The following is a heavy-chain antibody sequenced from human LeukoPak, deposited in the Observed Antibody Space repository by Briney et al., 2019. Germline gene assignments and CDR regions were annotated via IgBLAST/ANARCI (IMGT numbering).Heavy chain of an antibody. J-gene: IGHJ4*02. CDR3: ATDSTYYHDSSGYSFAY. CDR2: IIPVLSIL. CDR1: VGTLNTYA. V-gene: IGHV1-69*04. Sequence: ASVTVSCTPSVGTLNTYASSWVRQAPRLGLDWMGMIIPVLSILNYAQKFQGRVTITADKSTSTAYMELSGLRSEATAVYYCATDSTYYHDSSGYSFAYWGQGTLVTVSS. D-gene: IGHD3-22*01.